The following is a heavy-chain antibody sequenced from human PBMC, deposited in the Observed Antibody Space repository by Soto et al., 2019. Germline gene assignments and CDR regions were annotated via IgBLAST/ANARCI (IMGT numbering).Heavy chain of an antibody. J-gene: IGHJ6*03. Sequence: QVQLQQSSPGLVTPSQAISLTCAISGDSVSSNSAGWNWIRQTPSRGLERLGRTYYKSKWYYTYAASVKSRITVSPDTSKNQFSLQLTSVTPEDTAVYYCARGSWDDVSGHDYMDVWDKGTTVTVSS. CDR1: GDSVSSNSAG. V-gene: IGHV6-1*01. CDR2: TYYKSKWYY. CDR3: ARGSWDDVSGHDYMDV. D-gene: IGHD1-1*01.